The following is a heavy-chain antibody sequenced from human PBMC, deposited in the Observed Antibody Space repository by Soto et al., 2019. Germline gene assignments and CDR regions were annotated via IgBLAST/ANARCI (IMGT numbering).Heavy chain of an antibody. V-gene: IGHV3-33*01. D-gene: IGHD6-6*01. CDR1: GFTFSSYG. CDR2: IWYDGSNK. CDR3: ARDKSSSFFYYYYGMDV. Sequence: QVQLVESGGGVVQPGRSLRLSCAASGFTFSSYGMHWVRQAPGKGLERVAVIWYDGSNKYYADSVKGRFTISRDNSKNTLYLQMNSLRAEDTAVYYCARDKSSSFFYYYYGMDVWGQGTTVTVSS. J-gene: IGHJ6*02.